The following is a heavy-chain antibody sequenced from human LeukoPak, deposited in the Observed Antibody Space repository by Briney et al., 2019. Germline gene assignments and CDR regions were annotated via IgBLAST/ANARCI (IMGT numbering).Heavy chain of an antibody. CDR1: GGTFSSYA. CDR3: ARTGIRGVIVGYYYYYMDV. J-gene: IGHJ6*03. CDR2: IIPIFGTA. D-gene: IGHD3-10*01. Sequence: SVKVSCKASGGTFSSYAISWVRQAPGQGLEWMGGIIPIFGTANYAQKFQGRVTITADESTSTAYMELSSLRSEDTAVYYCARTGIRGVIVGYYYYYMDVWGKGTTVTISS. V-gene: IGHV1-69*01.